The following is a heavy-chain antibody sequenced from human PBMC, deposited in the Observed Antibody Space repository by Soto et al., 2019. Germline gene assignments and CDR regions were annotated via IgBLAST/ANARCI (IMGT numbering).Heavy chain of an antibody. D-gene: IGHD3-22*01. CDR1: GFTFSSYA. CDR3: ARTMGYYYDSSGPSDY. J-gene: IGHJ4*02. Sequence: GGSLRLSCAASGFTFSSYAMHWVRQAPGKGLEWVAVISYDGSNKYYADSVKGRFTISRDNSKNTLYLQMNSLRAEDTAVYYCARTMGYYYDSSGPSDYWGQGTLVTVSS. V-gene: IGHV3-30-3*01. CDR2: ISYDGSNK.